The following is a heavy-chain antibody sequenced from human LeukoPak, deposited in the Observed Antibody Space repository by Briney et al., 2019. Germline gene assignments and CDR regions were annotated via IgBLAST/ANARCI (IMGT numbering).Heavy chain of an antibody. Sequence: PGGSLRLSCAASGFTFSSYGMHWVRQAPGKGLEWVAVISYDGSNKYYADSVKGRFTIPRDNSKNTPYLQMNSLRAEDTAVYYCARGPYTGRGAFDIWGQGTMVTVSS. D-gene: IGHD5-18*01. CDR3: ARGPYTGRGAFDI. J-gene: IGHJ3*02. CDR1: GFTFSSYG. V-gene: IGHV3-30*03. CDR2: ISYDGSNK.